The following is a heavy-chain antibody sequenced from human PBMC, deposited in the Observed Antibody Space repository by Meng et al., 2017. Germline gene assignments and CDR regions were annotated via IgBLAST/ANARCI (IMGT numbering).Heavy chain of an antibody. J-gene: IGHJ4*02. D-gene: IGHD1-26*01. CDR2: INPSSSGT. CDR1: GYTFTGYY. V-gene: IGHV1-2*02. CDR3: ARIPDSGKSGS. Sequence: QVLLVAAGADVQTPGASVKVSCKASGYTFTGYYMHWVRQAPGQGLEWMGWINPSSSGTNYAQKFQGMVTMTRDTSISTAYMELSRLRSDDTAVYYCARIPDSGKSGSWGQGTLVTVSS.